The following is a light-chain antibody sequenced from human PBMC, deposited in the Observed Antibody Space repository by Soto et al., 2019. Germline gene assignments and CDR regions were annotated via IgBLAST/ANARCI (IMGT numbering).Light chain of an antibody. Sequence: DIVMTQSPATLSVAPGERVTFSCRASQGVSRKLAWYQHKPGQAPRLLIPGASTGATGIPARFSGSGSGTEFTLTISSVQSEDCAIYYCQQYHTWPITFGGGTKVEIK. CDR2: GAS. CDR1: QGVSRK. CDR3: QQYHTWPIT. V-gene: IGKV3-15*01. J-gene: IGKJ4*01.